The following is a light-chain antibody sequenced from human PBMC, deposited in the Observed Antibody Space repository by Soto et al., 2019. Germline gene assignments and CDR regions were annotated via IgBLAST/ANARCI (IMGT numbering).Light chain of an antibody. J-gene: IGLJ3*02. V-gene: IGLV3-21*02. CDR3: QVWDSGSDHPGV. Sequence: SYELTQAPSVSVALGLTATISCGGNNIGTKSVHWYQQRPGQAPVVVVYDNRDRPSGIPDRFSGSNSGNTATLTINRVEPGDEAAYYCQVWDSGSDHPGVFGGGTNLTVL. CDR1: NIGTKS. CDR2: DNR.